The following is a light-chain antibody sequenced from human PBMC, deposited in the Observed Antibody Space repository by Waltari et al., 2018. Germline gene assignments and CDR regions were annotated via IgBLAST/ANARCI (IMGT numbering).Light chain of an antibody. V-gene: IGKV1-5*03. J-gene: IGKJ2*01. CDR1: QSISNW. CDR2: KAS. Sequence: DIQMTQSPSSLSASVGDRVTITCRAIQSISNWSAWYQQKPGKAPILLIYKASILKSGVPSRFNGSGSGTQFTLTISSLQPGDFATYYCQQYNTYSSFGQGTKLEIK. CDR3: QQYNTYSS.